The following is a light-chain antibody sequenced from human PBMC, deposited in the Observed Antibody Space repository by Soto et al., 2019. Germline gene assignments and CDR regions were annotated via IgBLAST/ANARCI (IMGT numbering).Light chain of an antibody. CDR1: QAIRTA. CDR3: QQSYSTPWT. V-gene: IGKV1-39*01. Sequence: IQLTQSASAVYASVGDRVTITCRASQAIRTALGWYQQKPGKVPKLLIYAASILQSGVPSRFSGSGSGTDFTLTISSLQPEDFATYYCQQSYSTPWTFGQGTKVDIK. J-gene: IGKJ1*01. CDR2: AAS.